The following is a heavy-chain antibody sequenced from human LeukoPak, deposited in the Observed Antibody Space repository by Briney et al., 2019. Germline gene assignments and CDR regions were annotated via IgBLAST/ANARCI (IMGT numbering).Heavy chain of an antibody. V-gene: IGHV6-1*01. CDR1: GDSVSIHIAA. CDR3: ARDQGGFDY. Sequence: SQTLSLTCAISGDSVSIHIAAWNWIRQSPSRGLEWLGSTYYRSKWYNDYAVSVNTRITINPDTSRNQFSLQLNSVTPEDTAVYYCARDQGGFDYWGQGTLVTVSS. D-gene: IGHD1-26*01. J-gene: IGHJ4*01. CDR2: TYYRSKWYN.